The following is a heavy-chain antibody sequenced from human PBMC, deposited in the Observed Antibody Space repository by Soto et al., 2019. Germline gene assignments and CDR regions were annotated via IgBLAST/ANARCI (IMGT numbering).Heavy chain of an antibody. Sequence: QVQLVQSGAEVKKPGSSVKVSCKASGGTFSSYAISWVRQAPGQGLEWMGGFIPIFGTADYAQKFQGRVTITADESTSPAYMELSSLRSADTAVYYCARGVTGTTLAYGMDVWGQGTTVTVSS. V-gene: IGHV1-69*12. J-gene: IGHJ6*02. CDR3: ARGVTGTTLAYGMDV. CDR1: GGTFSSYA. CDR2: FIPIFGTA. D-gene: IGHD1-7*01.